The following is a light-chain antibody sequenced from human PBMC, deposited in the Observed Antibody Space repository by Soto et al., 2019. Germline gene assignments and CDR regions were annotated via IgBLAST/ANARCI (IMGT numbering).Light chain of an antibody. J-gene: IGKJ2*01. CDR1: ESISSSY. CDR2: GAS. CDR3: QQYGTSPYT. Sequence: DIVLTQSPGTLSLSPGERATLSCRTSESISSSYLAWYQKKPGQAPRLLIYGASNRANGIPDRFSGSGSGTDFTLTISRLEPEDFAVYYCQQYGTSPYTFGQGTKVDIK. V-gene: IGKV3-20*01.